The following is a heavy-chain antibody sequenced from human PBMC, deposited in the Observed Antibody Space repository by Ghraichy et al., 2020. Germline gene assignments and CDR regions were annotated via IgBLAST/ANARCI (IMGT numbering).Heavy chain of an antibody. CDR1: GFSFSNAW. CDR3: ARDVAYSFHH. D-gene: IGHD2-15*01. J-gene: IGHJ1*01. CDR2: IFSDGSGA. V-gene: IGHV3-74*01. Sequence: LSLTCAASGFSFSNAWMHWVHQAPGKGLVWVSRIFSDGSGAIYADSVRGRFTISRDNAKSTVYLQMDSLRDDDTAVYYCARDVAYSFHHWGQGTLVTVSS.